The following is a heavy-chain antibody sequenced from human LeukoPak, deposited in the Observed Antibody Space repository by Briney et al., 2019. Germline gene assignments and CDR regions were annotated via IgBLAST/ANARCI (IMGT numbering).Heavy chain of an antibody. CDR2: IIPILGIA. J-gene: IGHJ4*02. Sequence: ASVKVSCKASGGTFSSYAISWVRQAPGQGLEWMGRIIPILGIANYAQKFQGRVTITADKSTSTAYMELSSLRSEDTAVYYCARGGAIASRDGYYGIDYWGQGTLVTVCS. CDR3: ARGGAIASRDGYYGIDY. V-gene: IGHV1-69*04. CDR1: GGTFSSYA. D-gene: IGHD5-24*01.